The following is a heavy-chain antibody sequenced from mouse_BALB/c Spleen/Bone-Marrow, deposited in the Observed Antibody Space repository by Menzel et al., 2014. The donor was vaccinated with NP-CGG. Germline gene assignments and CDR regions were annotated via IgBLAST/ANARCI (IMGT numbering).Heavy chain of an antibody. CDR2: IDPANGNT. V-gene: IGHV14-3*02. Sequence: EVQLQQSGAELVKPGASVKLSCTASGFNIKDTYMHWVKQRPEQGLEWIGRIDPANGNTKYDPKFQGKATITADTSSNTAYLQLSSLTSEDTAVYYCAYGSSCDYFDYWGQGTILTVSS. J-gene: IGHJ2*01. CDR1: GFNIKDTY. D-gene: IGHD1-1*01. CDR3: AYGSSCDYFDY.